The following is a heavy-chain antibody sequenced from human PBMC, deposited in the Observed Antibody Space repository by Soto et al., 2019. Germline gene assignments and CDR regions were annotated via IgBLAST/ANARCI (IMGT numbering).Heavy chain of an antibody. CDR2: IFSNDEK. V-gene: IGHV2-26*01. J-gene: IGHJ4*02. CDR1: GFSLSNVRMG. D-gene: IGHD2-2*01. Sequence: QVTLKESGPVLVKPTETLTLTCTVSGFSLSNVRMGVSWIRQPPGKAPEWLAPIFSNDEKSISTSLKSRLTISNDTSKSQVVLTLTHMDPADTATYYCTRIRAEMSRSIEFSFDVWGQGTLVTVSS. CDR3: TRIRAEMSRSIEFSFDV.